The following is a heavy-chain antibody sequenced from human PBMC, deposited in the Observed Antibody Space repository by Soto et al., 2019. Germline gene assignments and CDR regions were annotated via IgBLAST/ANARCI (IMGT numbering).Heavy chain of an antibody. D-gene: IGHD3-3*01. CDR2: ISYDGSNK. Sequence: WVLRLSCAASGFTFSSYGMPWVRQAPGKXLEWVAVISYDGSNKYYADSVKGRFTISRDNSKNTLYLQMNSLRAEDTAVYYCAKDGWDYDFWSGYLPRGMDVWGQGTTVTVS. CDR1: GFTFSSYG. CDR3: AKDGWDYDFWSGYLPRGMDV. J-gene: IGHJ6*02. V-gene: IGHV3-30*18.